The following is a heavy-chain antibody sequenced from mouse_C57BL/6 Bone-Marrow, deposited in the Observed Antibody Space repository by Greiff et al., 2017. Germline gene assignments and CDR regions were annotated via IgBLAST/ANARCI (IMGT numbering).Heavy chain of an antibody. CDR3: ASQTVYYYGSSPFAY. Sequence: EVHLVESGGGLVKPGGSLKLSCAASGFTFSSYTMSWVRPTPEKRLEWVATISGGGGNTYYPDSVTGRFTISRDNAKNTLYLQMSSRRSEDTALYYCASQTVYYYGSSPFAYWGQGTLVTVSA. V-gene: IGHV5-9*01. J-gene: IGHJ3*01. D-gene: IGHD1-1*01. CDR1: GFTFSSYT. CDR2: ISGGGGNT.